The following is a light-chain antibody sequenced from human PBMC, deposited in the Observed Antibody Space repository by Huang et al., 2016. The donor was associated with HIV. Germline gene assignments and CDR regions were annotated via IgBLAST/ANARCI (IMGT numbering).Light chain of an antibody. CDR1: QSIGRS. J-gene: IGKJ4*01. Sequence: ELVLTQSPDFQSVTPKEKVTITFRASQSIGRSLHWYQKKPDQSPKIVIKNASQSNSGVPSRFSGSGSGTDFNLTINSLEAEDAATYYCHQSSTLPLTFGAGTKVAIK. CDR3: HQSSTLPLT. CDR2: NAS. V-gene: IGKV6-21*02.